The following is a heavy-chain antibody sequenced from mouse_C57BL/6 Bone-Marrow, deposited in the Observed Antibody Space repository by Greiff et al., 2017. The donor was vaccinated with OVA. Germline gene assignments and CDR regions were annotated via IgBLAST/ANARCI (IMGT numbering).Heavy chain of an antibody. Sequence: QVQLKQPGAELVKPGASVKMSCKASGYTFTSYWITWVKQRPGQGLEWIGDIYPGSGSTNYNEKFKSKATLTVDTSSSTAYLQLSSLTSEDSAVYYCARQGLWLRRRAMDYWGQGPSVTVSS. V-gene: IGHV1-55*01. J-gene: IGHJ4*01. CDR2: IYPGSGST. CDR3: ARQGLWLRRRAMDY. D-gene: IGHD2-2*01. CDR1: GYTFTSYW.